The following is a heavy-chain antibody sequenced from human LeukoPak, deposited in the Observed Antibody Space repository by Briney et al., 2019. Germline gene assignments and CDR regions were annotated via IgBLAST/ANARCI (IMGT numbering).Heavy chain of an antibody. J-gene: IGHJ4*02. CDR3: ARDGHKYVFRD. CDR2: IYYSGST. D-gene: IGHD2-2*01. Sequence: SETLSLTCTVSGGSISSYYWSWIRQPPGKGLEWIGYIYYSGSTNYNPSLKSRVTISVDTSKNQFSLKLSSVTAADTAVYYCARDGHKYVFRDWGQGTLVTVSS. CDR1: GGSISSYY. V-gene: IGHV4-59*01.